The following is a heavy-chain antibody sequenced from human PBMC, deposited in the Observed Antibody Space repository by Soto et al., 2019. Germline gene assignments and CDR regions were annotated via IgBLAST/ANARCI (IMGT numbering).Heavy chain of an antibody. CDR3: ASDSRFGNGYNLGFDY. D-gene: IGHD5-12*01. Sequence: QVQLVESGGGVVQPGRSLRLSCAASGFTFNSYTMHWVRQAPGKGLEWVAAISFDGSKKYYADSVKDRFTVSRDNSKNTLYVQMNSLRPEDTAVYYCASDSRFGNGYNLGFDYWGQGTLVTVSS. J-gene: IGHJ4*02. CDR2: ISFDGSKK. CDR1: GFTFNSYT. V-gene: IGHV3-30-3*01.